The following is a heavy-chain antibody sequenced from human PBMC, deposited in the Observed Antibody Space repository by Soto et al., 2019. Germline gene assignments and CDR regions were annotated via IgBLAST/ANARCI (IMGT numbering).Heavy chain of an antibody. CDR3: ARHGPIYDFWSGQYYMDV. CDR2: IYYSGST. V-gene: IGHV4-59*08. D-gene: IGHD3-3*01. CDR1: GGSISSYY. J-gene: IGHJ6*03. Sequence: SETLSLTCTVSGGSISSYYWSWIRQPPGKGLEWIGYIYYSGSTNYNPSLKSRVTISVDTSKNQFSLKLSSVIAADTAVYYCARHGPIYDFWSGQYYMDVWGKGTTVTVSS.